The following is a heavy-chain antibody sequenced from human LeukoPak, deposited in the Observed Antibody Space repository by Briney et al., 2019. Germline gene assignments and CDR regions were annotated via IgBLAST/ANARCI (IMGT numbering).Heavy chain of an antibody. CDR3: ARPYYYDSSGYFFDY. D-gene: IGHD3-22*01. CDR2: IYYSGST. V-gene: IGHV4-39*01. J-gene: IGHJ4*02. Sequence: SETLSLTCTVSGGSISSSSYYWGWIRQPPGKGLEWIGSIYYSGSTYYNPSLKSRVTISVDTSKNQFSLKLSSVTAADTAVYYCARPYYYDSSGYFFDYWGQGTLATVSS. CDR1: GGSISSSSYY.